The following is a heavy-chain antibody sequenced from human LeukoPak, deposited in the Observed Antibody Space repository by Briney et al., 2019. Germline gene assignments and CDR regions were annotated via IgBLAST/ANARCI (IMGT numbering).Heavy chain of an antibody. CDR2: ISYDGSNK. Sequence: GGSLRLPCAASGFTFSSYAMHWVRQAPGKGLEWVAVISYDGSNKYYADSVKGRFTISRDNSKNTLYLRMNSLRAEDTAVYYCARDGIAAHYYYYYYMDVWGKGTTVTVSS. CDR3: ARDGIAAHYYYYYYMDV. CDR1: GFTFSSYA. J-gene: IGHJ6*03. D-gene: IGHD6-13*01. V-gene: IGHV3-30*04.